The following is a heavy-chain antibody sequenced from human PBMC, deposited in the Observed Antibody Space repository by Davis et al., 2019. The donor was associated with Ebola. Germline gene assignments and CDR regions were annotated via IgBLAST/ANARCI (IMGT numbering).Heavy chain of an antibody. J-gene: IGHJ4*02. V-gene: IGHV3-73*01. CDR2: IRSKTNNYAT. CDR1: GFTFSGSA. D-gene: IGHD3-10*01. Sequence: ESLKISCAASGFTFSGSAMPWVRQASGKGLEWVGHIRSKTNNYATSYAASLKGRFTISRDDSKNTAYLQMNSLKTEDTAIYYCTFGAANYGDYWGQGTLVTVSS. CDR3: TFGAANYGDY.